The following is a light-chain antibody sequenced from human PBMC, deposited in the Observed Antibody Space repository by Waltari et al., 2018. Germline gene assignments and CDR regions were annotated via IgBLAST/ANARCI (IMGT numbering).Light chain of an antibody. CDR2: KAS. Sequence: DIQMTQSPSTLSAAVGDRVDITCPASQSVNSWLAWYQQKPGKAPKFLIYKASILESGVPSRFSGSGSGTEFTLTISNLQPDDFATYYCQQYNRYSTFGQGTKVELK. V-gene: IGKV1-5*03. CDR1: QSVNSW. CDR3: QQYNRYST. J-gene: IGKJ1*01.